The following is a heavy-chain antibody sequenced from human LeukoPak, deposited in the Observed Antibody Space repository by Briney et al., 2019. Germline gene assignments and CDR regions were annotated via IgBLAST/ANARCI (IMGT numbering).Heavy chain of an antibody. Sequence: GGSLRLSCAASGFTFSSYGMHWVRQAPGKGLEGVSAISGSGGSTYYADSVKGRFTISRDNSKNTLYLQMNSLRAEDTAVYYCAKFLEEMYYFDYWGQGTLVTVSS. CDR2: ISGSGGST. CDR1: GFTFSSYG. D-gene: IGHD5-24*01. CDR3: AKFLEEMYYFDY. J-gene: IGHJ4*02. V-gene: IGHV3-23*01.